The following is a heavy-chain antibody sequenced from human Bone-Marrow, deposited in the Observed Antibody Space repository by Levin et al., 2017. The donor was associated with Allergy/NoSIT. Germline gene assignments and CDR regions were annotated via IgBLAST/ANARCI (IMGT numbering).Heavy chain of an antibody. V-gene: IGHV4-39*07. CDR2: IYSRGAT. J-gene: IGHJ4*02. CDR1: GGSVTNSDFY. D-gene: IGHD3-3*01. CDR3: AGITLFGVITTFQY. Sequence: PSETLSLTCTVSGGSVTNSDFYWGWVRQPPGKGLEWLGSIYSRGATYYSPSLKGRLTISIDRSQNQFSLGLSSLTAADTALYFCAGITLFGVITTFQYWGQGSLVTVSS.